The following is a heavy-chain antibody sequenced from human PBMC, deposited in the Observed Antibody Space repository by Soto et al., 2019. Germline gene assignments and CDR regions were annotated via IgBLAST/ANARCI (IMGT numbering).Heavy chain of an antibody. V-gene: IGHV4-59*08. Sequence: SETLSLTCTVSGGSISSYYWSWIRQPPGKGLEWIGYIYYSGSTNYNPSLKSRVTISVDTSKNQFSLKLSSVTAADTAVYYCARGICSGGSCYFDYYYYYYMDVWGKGTTVTVSS. CDR2: IYYSGST. CDR3: ARGICSGGSCYFDYYYYYYMDV. D-gene: IGHD2-15*01. CDR1: GGSISSYY. J-gene: IGHJ6*03.